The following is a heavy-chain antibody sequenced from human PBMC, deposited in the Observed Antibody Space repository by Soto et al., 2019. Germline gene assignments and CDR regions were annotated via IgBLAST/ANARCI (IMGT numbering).Heavy chain of an antibody. CDR3: ARGSWSSRSWDEYYDGLDV. CDR2: IYDSGST. J-gene: IGHJ6*02. CDR1: GGSINSYY. V-gene: IGHV4-59*01. D-gene: IGHD6-13*01. Sequence: QVQLRESGPGLVKPSETLSLTCTVSGGSINSYYWSWIRQTPGKGLEWIGEIYDSGSTNYNPSLKSRVTMSEDTSKNQFSRKLSYVTAADTAVYYCARGSWSSRSWDEYYDGLDVWGQGTTVTVS.